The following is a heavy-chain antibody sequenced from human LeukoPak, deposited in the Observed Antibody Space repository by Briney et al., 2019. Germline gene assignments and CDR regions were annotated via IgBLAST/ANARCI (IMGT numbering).Heavy chain of an antibody. V-gene: IGHV1-18*01. CDR3: ARDLISRWELPNDAFDI. CDR1: GYTFTSYR. Sequence: ASVKVSCKASGYTFTSYRISWVRQAPGQGLEWMGWISAYNGNTNYAQKLQGRVTMTTDTSTSTAYMELRSLRSDDTAVYYCARDLISRWELPNDAFDIWGQGTMVTVSS. D-gene: IGHD1-26*01. CDR2: ISAYNGNT. J-gene: IGHJ3*02.